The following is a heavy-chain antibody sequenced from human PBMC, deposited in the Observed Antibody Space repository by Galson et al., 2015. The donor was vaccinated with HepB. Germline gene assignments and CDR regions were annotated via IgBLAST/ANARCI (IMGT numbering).Heavy chain of an antibody. CDR2: IYASGST. Sequence: TLSLTCTVSGGSISSGSYYWSWIRQPAGKGLEWIGRIYASGSTNYNPSLKSRVTISVDTSKNQFSLKLSSVTAADTAVYYCARVSIAARVPFYYYGMDVWGQGTTVTVSS. CDR1: GGSISSGSYY. CDR3: ARVSIAARVPFYYYGMDV. V-gene: IGHV4-61*02. D-gene: IGHD6-6*01. J-gene: IGHJ6*02.